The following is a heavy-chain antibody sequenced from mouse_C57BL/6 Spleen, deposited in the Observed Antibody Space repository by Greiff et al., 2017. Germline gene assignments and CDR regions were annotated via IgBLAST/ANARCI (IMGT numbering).Heavy chain of an antibody. D-gene: IGHD1-1*01. CDR2: IRLKSDNYAT. J-gene: IGHJ2*01. CDR1: GFTFSNYW. Sequence: EVKLMESGGGLVQPGGSMKLSCVASGFTFSNYWMNWVRQSPEKGLEWVAQIRLKSDNYATHYAESVKGRFTISRDDSKSSVYLQMNNLRAEDTEIYYCTVITTVVGDFDYWGQGTTLTVSS. V-gene: IGHV6-3*01. CDR3: TVITTVVGDFDY.